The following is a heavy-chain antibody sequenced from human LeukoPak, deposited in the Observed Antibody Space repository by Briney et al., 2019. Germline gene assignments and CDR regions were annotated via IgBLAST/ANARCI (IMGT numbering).Heavy chain of an antibody. CDR2: IRYDEVNR. J-gene: IGHJ4*02. V-gene: IGHV3-30*02. CDR1: GFTFSNYG. D-gene: IGHD1-26*01. CDR3: AKSRWELLGGFDY. Sequence: GGSLRLSCAASGFTFSNYGMHWVRQAPGKGLEWVAFIRYDEVNRYYADSVKGRFTISRDSSKNTLYLQMNSLRAEDTAVYYCAKSRWELLGGFDYWGQGTLVTVSS.